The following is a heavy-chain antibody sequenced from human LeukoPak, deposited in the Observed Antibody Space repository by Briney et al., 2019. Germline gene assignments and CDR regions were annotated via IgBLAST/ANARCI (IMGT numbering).Heavy chain of an antibody. CDR2: ISSSSSYI. D-gene: IGHD1-20*01. V-gene: IGHV3-21*01. CDR3: ARDKNNWNDGGDAFDI. J-gene: IGHJ3*02. CDR1: GFTPSSYS. Sequence: GVSLRLSCAASGFTPSSYSMNWVRQAPGKGLEWVSSISSSSSYIYYADSVKGRFTISRDNAKNSLYLQMNSLRAEDTAVYYCARDKNNWNDGGDAFDIWGQGTMVTVSS.